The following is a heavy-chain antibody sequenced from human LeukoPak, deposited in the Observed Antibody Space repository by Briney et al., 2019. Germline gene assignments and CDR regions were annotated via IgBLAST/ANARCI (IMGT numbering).Heavy chain of an antibody. V-gene: IGHV3-15*01. CDR2: IRSKTDGGTI. J-gene: IGHJ4*02. D-gene: IGHD3/OR15-3a*01. CDR1: GFTFSKAW. Sequence: GGSLRLSCAASGFTFSKAWMSWVRQAPGMGLDWVGRIRSKTDGGTIDYAAPVKGRFVISRDDSRDTLYLQMNSLRIEDTAMYYCTTWTDLYDYWGQGILVTVSP. CDR3: TTWTDLYDY.